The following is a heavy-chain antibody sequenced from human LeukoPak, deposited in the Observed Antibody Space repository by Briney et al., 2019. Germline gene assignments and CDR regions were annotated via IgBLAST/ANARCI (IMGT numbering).Heavy chain of an antibody. J-gene: IGHJ4*02. V-gene: IGHV3-20*04. CDR3: AKPSPTLTTSAVLDN. CDR1: GFTFNDYG. Sequence: GGSLRLSCAASGFTFNDYGMSWVRQAPGKGLEWVSGINWNGGRTGYADSMKGRFIISRDNAKNTVYLQINTLRTDDAAIYYCAKPSPTLTTSAVLDNWGQGTLVTVSS. D-gene: IGHD1-1*01. CDR2: INWNGGRT.